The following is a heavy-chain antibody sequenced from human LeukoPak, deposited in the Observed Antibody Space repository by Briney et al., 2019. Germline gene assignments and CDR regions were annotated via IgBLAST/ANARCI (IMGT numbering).Heavy chain of an antibody. CDR3: AKGPPTSYYDSSGYYPSYYYYYYMDV. Sequence: GGSLRLSCAASGFTFSSYGMSWVRQAPGKGLEWVSAISVSGGSTYYADSVKGRFTISRDNSKNTLNLQINSPTADDTALYYCAKGPPTSYYDSSGYYPSYYYYYYMDVWGKGTTVTISS. V-gene: IGHV3-23*01. CDR2: ISVSGGST. J-gene: IGHJ6*03. D-gene: IGHD3-22*01. CDR1: GFTFSSYG.